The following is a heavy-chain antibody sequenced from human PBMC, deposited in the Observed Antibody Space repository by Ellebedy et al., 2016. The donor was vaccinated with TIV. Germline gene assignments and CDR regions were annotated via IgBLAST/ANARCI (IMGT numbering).Heavy chain of an antibody. CDR3: ARVDIVVVPAAGYYYGMDV. CDR1: GYTFTSYA. D-gene: IGHD2-2*03. V-gene: IGHV1-3*01. CDR2: INAGNGNT. Sequence: ASVKVSCKASGYTFTSYAMHWVRQAPGQRLEWMGWINAGNGNTKYSQKFQGRVTITRDTSASTAYMELSSLRSEDTAVYYCARVDIVVVPAAGYYYGMDVWGQGTTVTVSS. J-gene: IGHJ6*02.